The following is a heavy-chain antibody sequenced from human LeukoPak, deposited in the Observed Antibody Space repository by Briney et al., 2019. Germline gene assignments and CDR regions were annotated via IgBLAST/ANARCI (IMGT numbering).Heavy chain of an antibody. D-gene: IGHD2-21*01. CDR1: GYSISSGYY. Sequence: SETLSLTCTVSGYSISSGYYWGWIRQPPGKGLEWIGSIYHSGSTYYNPSLKSRVTISVDTSKNQFSLKLSSVTAADTAVYHCARDRVIAGGYFQHWGQGTLVTVSS. J-gene: IGHJ1*01. CDR3: ARDRVIAGGYFQH. CDR2: IYHSGST. V-gene: IGHV4-38-2*02.